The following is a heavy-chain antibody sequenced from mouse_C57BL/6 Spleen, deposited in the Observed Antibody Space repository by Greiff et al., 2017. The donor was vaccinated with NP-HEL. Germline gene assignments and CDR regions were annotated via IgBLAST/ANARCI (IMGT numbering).Heavy chain of an antibody. D-gene: IGHD1-1*01. J-gene: IGHJ1*03. CDR3: ARPYGSSSWYFDV. CDR2: IDPSDSYT. Sequence: LVESGAELVMPGASVKLSCKASGYTFTSYWMHWVKQRPGQGLEWIGEIDPSDSYTNYNQKFKGKSTLTVDKSSSTAYMQLSSLTSEDSAVYYCARPYGSSSWYFDVWGTGTTVTVSS. CDR1: GYTFTSYW. V-gene: IGHV1-69*01.